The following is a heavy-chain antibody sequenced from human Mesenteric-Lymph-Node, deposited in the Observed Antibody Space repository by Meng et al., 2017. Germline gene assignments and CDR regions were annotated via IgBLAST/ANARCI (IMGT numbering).Heavy chain of an antibody. D-gene: IGHD6-13*01. Sequence: GESLKISCAASGFTFSSYEMNWVRQAPGKGLEWVSAISGSGGSTYYADSVKGRFTISRDNSKNTLYLQMNSLRAEDTAVYYCAKVWGWSSSWYDKNWYFDLWGRGTLVNVSS. CDR3: AKVWGWSSSWYDKNWYFDL. J-gene: IGHJ2*01. V-gene: IGHV3-23*01. CDR2: ISGSGGST. CDR1: GFTFSSYE.